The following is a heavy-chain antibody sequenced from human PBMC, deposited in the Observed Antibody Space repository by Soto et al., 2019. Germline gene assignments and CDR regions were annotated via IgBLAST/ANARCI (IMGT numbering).Heavy chain of an antibody. CDR2: MNPDGSER. CDR1: GFTFSTYW. Sequence: EVQLGESGGGMVQPGGSLTLSCAATGFTFSTYWMSWVRQAPGKGLEWVANMNPDGSERHYVDSVEGRFTISRDNANHFLFLHMNSLRVEDTAVYYCARDPSFGALDYWGQGALVTVSS. CDR3: ARDPSFGALDY. D-gene: IGHD3-10*01. V-gene: IGHV3-7*01. J-gene: IGHJ4*02.